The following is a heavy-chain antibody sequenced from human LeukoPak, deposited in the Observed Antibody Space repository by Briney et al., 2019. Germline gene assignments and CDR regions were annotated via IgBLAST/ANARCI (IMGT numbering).Heavy chain of an antibody. CDR1: GFTFDDYA. D-gene: IGHD2-15*01. CDR2: ISWNSGSI. J-gene: IGHJ6*02. V-gene: IGHV3-9*01. CDR3: ARVYCSGGSCYQYYYYYGMDV. Sequence: PGGSLRLSCAASGFTFDDYAMHWVRQAPGKGLEWVSGISWNSGSIGYADSVKGRFTISRDNAKNSLYLQMNSLRAEDTAVYYCARVYCSGGSCYQYYYYYGMDVWGQGTTVTVSS.